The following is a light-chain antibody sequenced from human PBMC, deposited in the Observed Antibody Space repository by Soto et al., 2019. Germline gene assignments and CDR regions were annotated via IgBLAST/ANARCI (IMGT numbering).Light chain of an antibody. CDR2: GSS. Sequence: EIVLTQSPGTLSLSPGERATLSCRASQSVTSNHLAWYQQKPGQAPRLLIYGSSSRATGIPDRFSGSGSGTDFPLTISRLETENFALYYCKQNGFSVPLTFGQGNKVDIK. CDR1: QSVTSNH. J-gene: IGKJ1*01. CDR3: KQNGFSVPLT. V-gene: IGKV3-20*01.